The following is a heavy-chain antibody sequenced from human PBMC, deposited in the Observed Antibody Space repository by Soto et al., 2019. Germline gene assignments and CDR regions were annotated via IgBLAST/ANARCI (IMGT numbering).Heavy chain of an antibody. CDR3: AKGTGTGYFDY. CDR1: GFTFSSYG. J-gene: IGHJ4*02. CDR2: ISYDGSNK. V-gene: IGHV3-30*18. D-gene: IGHD2-8*02. Sequence: SCKASGFTFSSYGMHWVRQAPGKGLEWVAVISYDGSNKYYADSVKGRFTISRDNSKNTLYLQMNSLRAEDTAVYYCAKGTGTGYFDYWGQGTLVTVSS.